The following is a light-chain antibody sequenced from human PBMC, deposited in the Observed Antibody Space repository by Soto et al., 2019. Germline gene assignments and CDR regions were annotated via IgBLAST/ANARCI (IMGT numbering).Light chain of an antibody. Sequence: GVTQSPATLSLSPGERATLSCRAGQSVTRNLAWYQQKPGQAPRLLFSEASNRATGIPDRFSGSGSGTDFTLTISSLEPEDFAVYYCQQSSNSPPEIPSGQRTRPAIK. CDR2: EAS. CDR3: QQSSNSPPEIP. CDR1: QSVTRN. J-gene: IGKJ5*01. V-gene: IGKV3-11*01.